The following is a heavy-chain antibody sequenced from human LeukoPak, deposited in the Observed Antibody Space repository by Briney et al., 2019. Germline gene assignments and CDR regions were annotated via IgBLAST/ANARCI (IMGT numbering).Heavy chain of an antibody. D-gene: IGHD6-19*01. J-gene: IGHJ5*01. V-gene: IGHV1-18*01. Sequence: ASVKVSCKASGYTFTRHGISWVRQAPGQRLEWMGWISGYNGDTKFAQKFQGRVSMTTDTSTSTAYMEVRSLRSDDTAMYYCARDPSNTSGRLIWFDSWGQGTLVTVSS. CDR1: GYTFTRHG. CDR2: ISGYNGDT. CDR3: ARDPSNTSGRLIWFDS.